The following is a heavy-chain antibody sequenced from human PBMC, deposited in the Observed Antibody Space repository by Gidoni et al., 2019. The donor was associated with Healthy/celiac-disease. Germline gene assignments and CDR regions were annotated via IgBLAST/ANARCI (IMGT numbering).Heavy chain of an antibody. CDR2: MNPNSGNT. CDR1: GYTFTSYD. CDR3: ARSMVGGGSCYLDAFDI. Sequence: QVQLVQSGAEVKKPGASVKVSCKASGYTFTSYDINWVRQATGQGLEWMGWMNPNSGNTGYAQKFQGRVTMTRNTSISTAYMELSSLRSEDTAVYYCARSMVGGGSCYLDAFDIWGQGTMVTVSS. J-gene: IGHJ3*02. D-gene: IGHD2-15*01. V-gene: IGHV1-8*01.